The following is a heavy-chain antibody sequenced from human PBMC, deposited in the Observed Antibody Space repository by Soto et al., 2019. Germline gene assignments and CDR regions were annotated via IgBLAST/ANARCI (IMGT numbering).Heavy chain of an antibody. CDR1: GFAFNSHS. V-gene: IGHV3-30-3*01. Sequence: QMQPLESGGGVVQPGTALRLSCAASGFAFNSHSMHWVRQAPGKGLEWLALMTSDGSSKFYADSVKGRCTISRDNSKNNLYLGMNSLRSEDTAVYYCARDRVIRYTGYELDLWGQGTLVTVSS. CDR3: ARDRVIRYTGYELDL. CDR2: MTSDGSSK. J-gene: IGHJ5*02. D-gene: IGHD3-9*01.